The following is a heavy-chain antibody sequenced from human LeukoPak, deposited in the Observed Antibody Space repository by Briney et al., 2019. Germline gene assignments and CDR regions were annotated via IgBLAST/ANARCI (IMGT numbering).Heavy chain of an antibody. D-gene: IGHD1-1*01. CDR2: IYYSGST. Sequence: PSETLSLTCTVSGGSISSGDYYWSWIRQPPGKGLEWIGYIYYSGSTYYNPSLKSRVTISVDTSKNHFSLNLSSVTAADTAVYYCARGQHTPPWVQLEPHFDYWGRGTLVTVSS. CDR3: ARGQHTPPWVQLEPHFDY. J-gene: IGHJ4*02. CDR1: GGSISSGDYY. V-gene: IGHV4-30-4*08.